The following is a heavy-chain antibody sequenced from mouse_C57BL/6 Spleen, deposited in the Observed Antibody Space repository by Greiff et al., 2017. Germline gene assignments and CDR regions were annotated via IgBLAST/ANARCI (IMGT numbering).Heavy chain of an antibody. V-gene: IGHV1-63*01. D-gene: IGHD1-2*01. Sequence: VQLQQSGAELVRPGTSVKMSCKASGYTFTNYWIGWAKQRPGHGLEWIGDIYPGGGYTNYNEKFKGKATLTADKSSSTAYMQFSSLTSEDSAIYYCARRRDEYGGAWFAYWGQGTLVTVSA. CDR3: ARRRDEYGGAWFAY. CDR1: GYTFTNYW. J-gene: IGHJ3*01. CDR2: IYPGGGYT.